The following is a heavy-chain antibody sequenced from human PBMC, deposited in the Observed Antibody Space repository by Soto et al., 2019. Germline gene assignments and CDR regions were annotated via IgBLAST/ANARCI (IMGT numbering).Heavy chain of an antibody. D-gene: IGHD3-10*01. CDR3: ARASASSKLRGVVIN. V-gene: IGHV4-34*01. J-gene: IGHJ4*02. CDR1: GGSFSGYY. Sequence: QVQLQQWGAGLLKPSETLSLTCAVYGGSFSGYYWTWIRQSPEKGLEWIGEVNHSGTTYYNPSLKTRVTISVHTPKNQFSLTVSSVTAADTAIYYCARASASSKLRGVVINWGQGTLVTVSS. CDR2: VNHSGTT.